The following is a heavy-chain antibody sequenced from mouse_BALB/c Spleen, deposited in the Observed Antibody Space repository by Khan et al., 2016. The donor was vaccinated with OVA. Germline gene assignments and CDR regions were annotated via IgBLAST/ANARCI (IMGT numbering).Heavy chain of an antibody. Sequence: QVQLQQSGAELVRPGVSVKISCKGSGYTFTDFTMHWVKQSHAKSLEWIGVISTYYGDVTYNQKFKGKATMTVDKSSSTAYMELARLTSEDSAIYYCTRGGGNRFAYWGQETLVTVSA. V-gene: IGHV1S137*01. J-gene: IGHJ3*01. CDR2: ISTYYGDV. CDR1: GYTFTDFT. CDR3: TRGGGNRFAY.